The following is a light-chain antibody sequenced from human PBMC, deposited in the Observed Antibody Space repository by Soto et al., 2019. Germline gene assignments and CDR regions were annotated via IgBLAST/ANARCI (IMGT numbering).Light chain of an antibody. CDR1: SSDAGGYNY. CDR2: EVS. CDR3: SSYAGSNNLV. Sequence: QSALTQPPSASGSPGQSVTISCTGTSSDAGGYNYVSWYQQHPGKAPKLMIYEVSKRPSGVPDRFSGSKSGNTAPLTVSGLQAEDEADYYCSSYAGSNNLVFGGGTKLTVL. V-gene: IGLV2-8*01. J-gene: IGLJ2*01.